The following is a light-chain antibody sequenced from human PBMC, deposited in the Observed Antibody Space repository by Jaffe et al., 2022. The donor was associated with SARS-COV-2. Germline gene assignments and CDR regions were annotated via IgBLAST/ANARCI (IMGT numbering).Light chain of an antibody. Sequence: QSALTQPRSVSGSPGQSVTISCTGTNSDVGRYNYVSWFQQHPGKAPKLMIYDVSKRPSGVPDRFSGSKSGNTASLTISGLQAEDEADYYCCSYAGNLLALFGTGTGVTVL. V-gene: IGLV2-11*01. CDR2: DVS. J-gene: IGLJ1*01. CDR1: NSDVGRYNY. CDR3: CSYAGNLLAL.